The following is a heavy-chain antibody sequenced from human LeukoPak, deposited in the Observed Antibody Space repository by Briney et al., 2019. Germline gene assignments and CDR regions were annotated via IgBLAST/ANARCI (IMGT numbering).Heavy chain of an antibody. CDR3: ARGSRSSNWFDP. CDR1: GASISSSSYY. CDR2: IYYSGNT. Sequence: SETLSLTCTVSGASISSSSYYWGWIRQPPGKGLEWIGSIYYSGNTYYNPSLKSRVSISVDTSKNQFSLRLSSVTAADTAVYYCARGSRSSNWFDPWGQGTLVTVSS. J-gene: IGHJ5*02. V-gene: IGHV4-39*01. D-gene: IGHD6-6*01.